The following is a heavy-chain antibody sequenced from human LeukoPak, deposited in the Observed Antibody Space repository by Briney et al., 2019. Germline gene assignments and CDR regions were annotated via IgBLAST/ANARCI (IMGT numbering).Heavy chain of an antibody. V-gene: IGHV1-2*02. J-gene: IGHJ5*02. CDR3: AREALAGSPYDNWFDP. CDR1: GYTFTGYY. CDR2: LNPNNGGT. Sequence: ASVKVSCKASGYTFTGYYMHWVRQAPGQGLEWMGWLNPNNGGTYYAQKFQGRVTMTRDTSISTAYIEVGRLTSDDTAVYYCAREALAGSPYDNWFDPWGQGTLVTVSS. D-gene: IGHD6-19*01.